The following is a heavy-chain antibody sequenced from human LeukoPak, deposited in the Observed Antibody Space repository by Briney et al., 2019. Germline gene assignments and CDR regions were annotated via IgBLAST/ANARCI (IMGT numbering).Heavy chain of an antibody. CDR2: INSDGSST. V-gene: IGHV3-74*01. D-gene: IGHD2-21*02. J-gene: IGHJ4*02. CDR1: GFTFSSYW. Sequence: GGSLRLSCAASGFTFSSYWMHWVRQAPGKGLVWVSRINSDGSSTSYADSVKGRFTISRDNAKNTLYLQMNSLRAGDTAVYYCARAKEAYCGGDCYSPGDYWGQGTLVTVSS. CDR3: ARAKEAYCGGDCYSPGDY.